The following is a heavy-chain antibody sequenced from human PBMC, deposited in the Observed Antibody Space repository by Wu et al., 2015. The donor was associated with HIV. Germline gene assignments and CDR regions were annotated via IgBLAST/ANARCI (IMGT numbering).Heavy chain of an antibody. D-gene: IGHD5-12*01. Sequence: QVQLVQSGAEVKKPGSSVKVSCKASGGTFSSYAISWVRQAPGQGLEWMGGIIPIFGTANYAQKFQGRVTITADESTSTAYMELSSLRSEDTAVYYCARIVRGSGYEGYYYYYMDVVGTKGPRVHRLL. CDR1: GGTFSSYA. V-gene: IGHV1-69*12. CDR2: IIPIFGTA. J-gene: IGHJ6*03. CDR3: ARIVRGSGYEGYYYYYMDV.